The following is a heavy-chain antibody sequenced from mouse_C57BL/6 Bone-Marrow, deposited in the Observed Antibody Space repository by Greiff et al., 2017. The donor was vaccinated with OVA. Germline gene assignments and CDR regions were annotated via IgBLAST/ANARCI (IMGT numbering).Heavy chain of an antibody. D-gene: IGHD2-2*01. CDR1: GYAFSSYW. CDR2: IYPGDGDT. V-gene: IGHV1-80*01. J-gene: IGHJ4*01. CDR3: AGGLRREGTMDY. Sequence: LVESGAELVKPGASVKISCKASGYAFSSYWMNWVKQRPGKGLEWIGQIYPGDGDTNYNGKFKGKATLTADKSSSTAYMQLSSLTSEDSAVYFCAGGLRREGTMDYWGQGTSVTVSS.